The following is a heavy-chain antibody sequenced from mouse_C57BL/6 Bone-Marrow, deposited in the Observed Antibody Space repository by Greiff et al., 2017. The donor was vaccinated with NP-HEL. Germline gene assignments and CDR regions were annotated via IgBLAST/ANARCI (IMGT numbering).Heavy chain of an antibody. V-gene: IGHV1-64*01. CDR2: IHPNSGST. Sequence: QVQLQQPGAELVKPGASVKLSCKASGYTFTSYWMHWVKQRPGQGLEWIGMIHPNSGSTNYNEKFKSKATLTVDQSSSTAYMQLSSLTSEDSAVYYCARWRYRDYFDYWGQGTTLTVSS. J-gene: IGHJ2*01. D-gene: IGHD2-12*01. CDR1: GYTFTSYW. CDR3: ARWRYRDYFDY.